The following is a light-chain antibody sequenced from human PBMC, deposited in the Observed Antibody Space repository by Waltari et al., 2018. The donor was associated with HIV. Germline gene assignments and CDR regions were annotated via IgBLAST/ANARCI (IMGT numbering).Light chain of an antibody. CDR3: SSYTSSSTYVV. J-gene: IGLJ2*01. Sequence: QSALTQPAYVSGSPGQSITISCTGTSSAVGGYNYVSWYQQHPGKAPKLMIYDVSNRPSGVSNRFSGSKSGNTASLTISGLQAEDEADYYCSSYTSSSTYVVFGGGTKLTVL. V-gene: IGLV2-14*01. CDR2: DVS. CDR1: SSAVGGYNY.